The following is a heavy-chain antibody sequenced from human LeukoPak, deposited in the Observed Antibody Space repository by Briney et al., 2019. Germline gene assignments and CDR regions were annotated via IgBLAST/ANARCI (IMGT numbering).Heavy chain of an antibody. V-gene: IGHV4-39*02. J-gene: IGHJ4*01. CDR1: GGSISSSSYY. CDR3: ARERGYSSPNPDY. Sequence: SETLSLTCTVSGGSISSSSYYWGWIRQPPGKGLEWIGSIYYSGSTYYNPSLKSRVTISVDTSKNQFSLKLSSVTDADTAVYYCARERGYSSPNPDYWGQGTLVTVSS. CDR2: IYYSGST. D-gene: IGHD6-13*01.